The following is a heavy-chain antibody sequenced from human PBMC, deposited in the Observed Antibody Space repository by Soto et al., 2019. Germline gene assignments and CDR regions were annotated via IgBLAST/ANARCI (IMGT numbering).Heavy chain of an antibody. V-gene: IGHV2-5*02. CDR2: IYLDDDK. J-gene: IGHJ4*02. D-gene: IGHD7-27*01. CDR3: AHSLIPNWGSRGAFDY. CDR1: GFSLSTSGVG. Sequence: QITLKESGPTLVKPTQTLTLTCTFSGFSLSTSGVGVVWIRQPPGKALEWLALIYLDDDKRYSPSLKSRLTITKDTSKNQVVLTMTNMDPVDTATYYCAHSLIPNWGSRGAFDYWGQGTLVTVSS.